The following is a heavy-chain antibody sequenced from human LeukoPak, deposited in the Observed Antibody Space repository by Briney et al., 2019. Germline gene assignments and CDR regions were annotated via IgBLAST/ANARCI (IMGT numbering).Heavy chain of an antibody. CDR1: GGSFSGYY. CDR2: INHSGST. J-gene: IGHJ4*02. V-gene: IGHV4-34*01. Sequence: PSETLSLTCAVYGGSFSGYYWSWIRQPPGKGLEWIGEINHSGSTNYNPSLKSRVTISVDTSKNQFSLKLSSVTAADTAVYYCARHAPDIVVVPAAMYPSYFDYWGQGTLVTVSS. D-gene: IGHD2-2*01. CDR3: ARHAPDIVVVPAAMYPSYFDY.